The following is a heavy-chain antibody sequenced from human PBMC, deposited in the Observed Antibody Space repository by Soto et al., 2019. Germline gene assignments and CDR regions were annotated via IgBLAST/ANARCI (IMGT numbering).Heavy chain of an antibody. J-gene: IGHJ6*02. CDR2: VWYDGSNG. Sequence: GGSLSLSCAASGFIFSNFGMHWVRQAPGKGLEWVAGVWYDGSNGVSADSVKGRFTISRDNSKNTLYLQMTSLRAEDTAVYYCARDPRTARASAMDVWGQGTTDTVSS. CDR3: ARDPRTARASAMDV. CDR1: GFIFSNFG. V-gene: IGHV3-33*01. D-gene: IGHD6-6*01.